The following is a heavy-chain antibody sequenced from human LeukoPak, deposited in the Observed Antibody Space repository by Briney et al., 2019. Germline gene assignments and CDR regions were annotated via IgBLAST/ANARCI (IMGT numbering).Heavy chain of an antibody. D-gene: IGHD1-26*01. V-gene: IGHV3-7*01. CDR1: GFTFSYYW. CDR3: ARVSSSMGGATDY. Sequence: GGSLRLSCTASGFTFSYYWMSWVRQAPGKGLEWVANIKQGGSDKYYVDSVKGRFTISRDNTKNSVYLEMNSLRAEETAVYYCARVSSSMGGATDYWGQGTLVTVSS. CDR2: IKQGGSDK. J-gene: IGHJ4*02.